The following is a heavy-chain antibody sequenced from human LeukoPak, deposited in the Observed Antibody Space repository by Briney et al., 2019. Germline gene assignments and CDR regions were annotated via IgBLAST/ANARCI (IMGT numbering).Heavy chain of an antibody. CDR3: AKDPYYYDSSGYEAFDI. Sequence: GRSLRLSCAASGFTFSSYGMHWVRQAPGKGLEWVAVISYDGSNKYYADSVKGRYTISRDNSKNTLYLQMNSLRAEDTAVYYCAKDPYYYDSSGYEAFDIWGQGTMVTVSS. CDR1: GFTFSSYG. J-gene: IGHJ3*02. V-gene: IGHV3-30*18. CDR2: ISYDGSNK. D-gene: IGHD3-22*01.